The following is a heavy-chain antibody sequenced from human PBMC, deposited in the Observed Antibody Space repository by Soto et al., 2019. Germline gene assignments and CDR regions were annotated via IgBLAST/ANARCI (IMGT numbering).Heavy chain of an antibody. CDR3: GRDLTSNANCIDP. CDR1: GDYIHVGGYY. D-gene: IGHD2-2*01. V-gene: IGHV4-30-4*01. CDR2: IYYTGKT. J-gene: IGHJ5*02. Sequence: SETLSLTXSVSGDYIHVGGYYWTWIRQRPGKGREWMGYIYYTGKTYYNPSLESRLTMSVDRSKNQFSLRLTSVTAADTAVYFCGRDLTSNANCIDPWGQGTLVTVSS.